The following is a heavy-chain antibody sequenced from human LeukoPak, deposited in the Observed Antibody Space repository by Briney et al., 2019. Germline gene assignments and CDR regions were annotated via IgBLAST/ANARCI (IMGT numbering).Heavy chain of an antibody. V-gene: IGHV3-53*01. CDR2: IYSGGRT. D-gene: IGHD4-17*01. CDR3: ARDDYGDGYYDYGMDV. CDR1: GFTVSSTY. J-gene: IGHJ6*02. Sequence: GGSLRLSCAASGFTVSSTYMSWVRQAPGKGLEWVSVIYSGGRTYYADSVKGRFTISRDNSKNTLYLQMNSLRAEDTAVYYCARDDYGDGYYDYGMDVWGQGTTVTVSS.